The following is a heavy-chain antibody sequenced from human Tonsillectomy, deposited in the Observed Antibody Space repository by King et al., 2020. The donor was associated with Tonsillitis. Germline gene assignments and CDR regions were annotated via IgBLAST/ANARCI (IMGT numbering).Heavy chain of an antibody. D-gene: IGHD5-18*01. CDR2: ISGSGGST. CDR1: TFTFSSYA. CDR3: AKDRAAMITPTGSMDV. J-gene: IGHJ6*02. V-gene: IGHV3-23*04. Sequence: VQLVESGGGLVQPGGSLRLSCTASTFTFSSYAMSWVRQAPGKGLEWGSGISGSGGSTFDADSVKGRFTISRDNSKNTLYVQMNSLRAEDTALYYCAKDRAAMITPTGSMDVWGQGTTVTVSS.